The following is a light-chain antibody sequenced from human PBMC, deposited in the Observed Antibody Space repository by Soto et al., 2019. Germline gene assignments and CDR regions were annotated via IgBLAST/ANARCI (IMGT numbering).Light chain of an antibody. CDR1: QNINNW. CDR2: DAS. V-gene: IGKV1-5*01. Sequence: DFQMTQSPSTLSASVGDRVTITCRASQNINNWVAWYQQKPGKAPKFLIYDASTLQRGVPSRFSGSGFGTDISLTISSLQPDDFGSYYCQHTRTFGQGTNVEIK. J-gene: IGKJ1*01. CDR3: QHTRT.